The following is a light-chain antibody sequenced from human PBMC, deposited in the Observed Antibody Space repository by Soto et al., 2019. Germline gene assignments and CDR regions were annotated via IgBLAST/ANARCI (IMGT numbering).Light chain of an antibody. CDR1: QSINGW. CDR3: QQSYSTPHS. J-gene: IGKJ2*01. CDR2: KAS. V-gene: IGKV1-5*03. Sequence: DIQLTQSPSTLSASVGDRVTITCRASQSINGWLAWYQQKPGQAPNLLIYKASTLESGVPSRFSGSGSGTEFTLTVSSLQPDDFATYSCQQSYSTPHSFGQGTNLEI.